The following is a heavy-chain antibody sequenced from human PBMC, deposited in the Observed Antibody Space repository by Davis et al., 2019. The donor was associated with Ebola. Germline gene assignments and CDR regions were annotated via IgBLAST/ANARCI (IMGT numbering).Heavy chain of an antibody. J-gene: IGHJ3*02. Sequence: GESLKISCAASGFTFSSYAMSWVRQAPGKGLEWVSAISGSGGSTYYADSVKGRFTISRDNSKNTVYLQMNSLRTEDTAVYYCTRGSVRFLEWLSQNAFDIWGQGTMVTVSS. CDR3: TRGSVRFLEWLSQNAFDI. V-gene: IGHV3-23*01. D-gene: IGHD3-3*01. CDR2: ISGSGGST. CDR1: GFTFSSYA.